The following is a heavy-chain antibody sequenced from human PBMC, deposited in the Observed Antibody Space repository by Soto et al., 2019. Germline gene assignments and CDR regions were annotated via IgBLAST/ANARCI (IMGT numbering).Heavy chain of an antibody. CDR1: GFSLSSYA. V-gene: IGHV3-30-3*01. J-gene: IGHJ6*02. D-gene: IGHD3-10*01. CDR2: ISYDGSNK. Sequence: GGSLRLSCAASGFSLSSYAMHWVRQAPGKGLEWVAVISYDGSNKYYADSVKGRFTISRDNSKNTLYLQMNSLRAEDTAVYYCARDARFGGSDGMDVWGQGTTVTVSS. CDR3: ARDARFGGSDGMDV.